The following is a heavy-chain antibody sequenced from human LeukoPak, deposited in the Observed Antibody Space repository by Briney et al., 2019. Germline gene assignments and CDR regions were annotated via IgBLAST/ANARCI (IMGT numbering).Heavy chain of an antibody. CDR1: GGTFSSYA. Sequence: SVKVSCKASGGTFSSYAISWVRQAPGRGLEWVGRLIPILGIANYAQKFQGRVTITADKSTSTAYMELSSLRSEDTAVYYCAREDSSGWYGVLHFYYYGMDVWGQGTTVTVSS. CDR2: LIPILGIA. D-gene: IGHD6-19*01. CDR3: AREDSSGWYGVLHFYYYGMDV. V-gene: IGHV1-69*04. J-gene: IGHJ6*02.